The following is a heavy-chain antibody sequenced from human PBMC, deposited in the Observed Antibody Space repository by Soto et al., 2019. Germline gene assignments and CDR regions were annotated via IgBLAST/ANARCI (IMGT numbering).Heavy chain of an antibody. D-gene: IGHD6-19*01. CDR3: ASVAVAAPDDY. Sequence: QVQLVQSGAEVKKPGSSVKVSCKASGGTFSSLGISWVRQAPGQGLEWMGRIIPILTIPNYAQKFQGRVTITADKLTTPAYMELTSLRCEDTAVYYCASVAVAAPDDYWGQGTLVTVSS. V-gene: IGHV1-69*02. CDR2: IIPILTIP. CDR1: GGTFSSLG. J-gene: IGHJ4*02.